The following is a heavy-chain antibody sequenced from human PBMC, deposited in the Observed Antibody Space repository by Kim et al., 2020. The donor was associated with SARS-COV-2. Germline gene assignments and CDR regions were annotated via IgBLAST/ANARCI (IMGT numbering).Heavy chain of an antibody. CDR2: T. V-gene: IGHV4-34*01. J-gene: IGHJ4*02. Sequence: TNYNPSLKSRVTISVDTSKNQFSRKLSSVTAADTAVYYCARRRIAVAVDYWGQGTLVTVSS. CDR3: ARRRIAVAVDY. D-gene: IGHD6-19*01.